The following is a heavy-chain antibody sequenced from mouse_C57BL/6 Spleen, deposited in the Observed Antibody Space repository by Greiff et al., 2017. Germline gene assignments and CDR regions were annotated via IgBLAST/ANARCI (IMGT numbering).Heavy chain of an antibody. CDR1: GYTFTSYW. D-gene: IGHD6-2*01. CDR3: ARCVGSLDY. CDR2: IDPSDSYT. J-gene: IGHJ2*01. V-gene: IGHV1-69*01. Sequence: QVQLQQPGAELVMPGASVKLSCKASGYTFTSYWMHWVKQRPGQGLEWIGEIDPSDSYTNYNQKFKGKSTLTVDKSSSTAYMQLSSLTSEDSAVYYCARCVGSLDYWGQGTTLTVSS.